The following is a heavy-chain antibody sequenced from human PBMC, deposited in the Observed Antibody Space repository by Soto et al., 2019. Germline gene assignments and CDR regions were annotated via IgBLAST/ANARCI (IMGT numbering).Heavy chain of an antibody. D-gene: IGHD6-19*01. Sequence: GGSLRLSCAAAGFTFSTHAMHWVRQAPGKGLEWVAFIWSDGSNKYYADSVKGRATISRDNSKRTVDLQMNSLRAEDTAVYYWARDPPGSGWAFDYWGQGTLVTVSS. V-gene: IGHV3-33*01. CDR1: GFTFSTHA. CDR2: IWSDGSNK. J-gene: IGHJ4*02. CDR3: ARDPPGSGWAFDY.